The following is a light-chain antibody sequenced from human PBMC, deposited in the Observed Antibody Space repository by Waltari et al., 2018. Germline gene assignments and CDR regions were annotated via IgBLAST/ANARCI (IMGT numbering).Light chain of an antibody. Sequence: QSALTQPASVSGSPGQSITISCTGTSNDVGGSNSISWYQQHPGKAPKLIIYDVTKRPSGVSDRFSGSKSGNTASLTISGLQAEDEADYYCCSYARSNTYVFGTGTKVTVL. V-gene: IGLV2-14*03. CDR1: SNDVGGSNS. CDR2: DVT. J-gene: IGLJ1*01. CDR3: CSYARSNTYV.